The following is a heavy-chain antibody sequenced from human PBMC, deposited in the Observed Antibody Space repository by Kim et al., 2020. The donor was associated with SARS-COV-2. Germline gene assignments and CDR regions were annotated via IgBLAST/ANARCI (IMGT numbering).Heavy chain of an antibody. J-gene: IGHJ6*02. Sequence: PSIKRRVTISVDTSKNKFSLKLSSVTAADTAVYYCARGPTVTTRYYYGMDVWGQGTTVTVSS. CDR3: ARGPTVTTRYYYGMDV. V-gene: IGHV4-34*01. D-gene: IGHD4-17*01.